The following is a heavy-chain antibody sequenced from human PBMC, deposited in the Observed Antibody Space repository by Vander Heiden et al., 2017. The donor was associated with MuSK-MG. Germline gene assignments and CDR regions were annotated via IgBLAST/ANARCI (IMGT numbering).Heavy chain of an antibody. Sequence: QVQLVESGGGVVQPGRSLRLSCAASGFTFSSYAMHWVRQAPGKGLEWVAVIWDDGSNKYYTDSVKGRFTISRDNSKNTLYLQMNSLRAEDTAVYYCAKSQWLGAEYFQYWGQGTLVTVSS. CDR1: GFTFSSYA. CDR2: IWDDGSNK. CDR3: AKSQWLGAEYFQY. V-gene: IGHV3-33*06. J-gene: IGHJ1*01. D-gene: IGHD6-19*01.